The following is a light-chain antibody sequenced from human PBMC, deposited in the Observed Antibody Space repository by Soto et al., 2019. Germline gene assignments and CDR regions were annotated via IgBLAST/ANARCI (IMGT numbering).Light chain of an antibody. CDR3: QQYGSSPHIT. CDR1: QSVSSSY. Sequence: EIVLTQSPGNLSLSPGERATLSCRASQSVSSSYLAWYQQKPGQAPRLLIYGASSRATGIPDRFSGSESGTDFTLTISRLEPEDFAVYYCQQYGSSPHITFGPGTKVDIK. V-gene: IGKV3-20*01. CDR2: GAS. J-gene: IGKJ3*01.